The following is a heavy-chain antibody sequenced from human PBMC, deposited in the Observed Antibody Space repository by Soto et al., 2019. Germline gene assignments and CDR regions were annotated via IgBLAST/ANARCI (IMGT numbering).Heavy chain of an antibody. Sequence: PGGSLRLSCTASGFSFSSYTMNWVRQAPGKGLQWVASITNRGTHTYSADPVKGRFTISRDNDKNSLYLQMNNLRAEDTATYYCARAHEVAWFDSWGLGTLVTVSS. J-gene: IGHJ5*01. CDR2: ITNRGTHT. CDR1: GFSFSSYT. CDR3: ARAHEVAWFDS. V-gene: IGHV3-21*06. D-gene: IGHD2-15*01.